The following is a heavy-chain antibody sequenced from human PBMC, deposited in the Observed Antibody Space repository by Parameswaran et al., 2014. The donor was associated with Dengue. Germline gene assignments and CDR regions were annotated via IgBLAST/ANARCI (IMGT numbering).Heavy chain of an antibody. D-gene: IGHD1-26*01. V-gene: IGHV3-30*02. CDR3: AKEDSGSYSVVDY. J-gene: IGHJ4*02. CDR2: IRYDGSNK. Sequence: VRQMPGKGLEWVAFIRYDGSNKYYADSVKGRFTISRDNSKNTLYLQMNSLRAEDTAVYYCAKEDSGSYSVVDYWGQGTLVTVSS.